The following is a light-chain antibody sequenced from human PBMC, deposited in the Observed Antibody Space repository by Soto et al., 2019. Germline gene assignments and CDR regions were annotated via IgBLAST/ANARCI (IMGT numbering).Light chain of an antibody. CDR2: EAS. CDR1: QSISNS. J-gene: IGKJ1*01. V-gene: IGKV3-11*01. Sequence: EVVLTQSPATLSLSPGERATLSCRASQSISNSLAWYQQKPGQAPRLLIYEASNRATGIPARFSGTGSGTDFTLTISSLEPEDFAVYYCQQYYNWWTFGQGTKVDI. CDR3: QQYYNWWT.